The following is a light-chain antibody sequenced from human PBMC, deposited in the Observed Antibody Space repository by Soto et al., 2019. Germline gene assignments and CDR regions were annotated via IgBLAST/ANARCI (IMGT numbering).Light chain of an antibody. CDR3: SSYTSSKTEV. CDR2: EVN. J-gene: IGLJ1*01. Sequence: QSVLTQPASVSGSPGQSITIPCTGTSSDVGGYNYVSWYQQHPGKAPKLIICEVNNRPSGVSSRFSGSKSGSTASLTISGLQSEDEADYFCSSYTSSKTEVFGTGTKVTVL. V-gene: IGLV2-14*01. CDR1: SSDVGGYNY.